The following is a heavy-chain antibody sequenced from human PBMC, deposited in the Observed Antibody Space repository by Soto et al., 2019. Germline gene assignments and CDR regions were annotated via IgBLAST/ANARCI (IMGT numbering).Heavy chain of an antibody. V-gene: IGHV3-7*03. Sequence: GGSRRRSWVASGFIFSNHLLSWVRQAPGKGLEWVANIKQDGSDKYYVDSVKGRFTISRDNAKNSLYLQMTSLRADDTAVYYCTTLSSTWPTGGDYWGPGTLVTVSS. CDR3: TTLSSTWPTGGDY. D-gene: IGHD6-13*01. J-gene: IGHJ4*02. CDR2: IKQDGSDK. CDR1: GFIFSNHL.